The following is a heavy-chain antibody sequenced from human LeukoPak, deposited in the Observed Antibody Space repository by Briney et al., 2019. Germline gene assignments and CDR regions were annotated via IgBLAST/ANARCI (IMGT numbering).Heavy chain of an antibody. CDR1: GGTFSSYA. Sequence: SVKVSCKASGGTFSSYAISWVRQAPGQGLEWMGRIIPILGIANYAQKFQGRATITADKSTSTAYMELSSLRSEDTAVYYCARTPIVAYYFDYWGQGTLVTVSS. CDR3: ARTPIVAYYFDY. J-gene: IGHJ4*02. V-gene: IGHV1-69*04. D-gene: IGHD5-12*01. CDR2: IIPILGIA.